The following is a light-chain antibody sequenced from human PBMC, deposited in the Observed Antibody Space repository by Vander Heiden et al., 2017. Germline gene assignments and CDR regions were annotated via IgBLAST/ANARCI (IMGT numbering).Light chain of an antibody. J-gene: IGLJ2*01. CDR1: SSNIGSHF. Sequence: SVLTQPPSASGTPGPRVTISCSGSSSNIGSHFVSWYQHVPGTAPKFLMYSNKQRPSGVPDRFSGSKSGTSASLAISSLQSEDEADYYCAAWDDSRNGIIFGGGTKLTVL. CDR2: SNK. CDR3: AAWDDSRNGII. V-gene: IGLV1-44*01.